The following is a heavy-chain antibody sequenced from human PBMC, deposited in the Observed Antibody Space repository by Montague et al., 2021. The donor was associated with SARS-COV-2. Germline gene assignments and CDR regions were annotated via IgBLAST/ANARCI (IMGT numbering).Heavy chain of an antibody. Sequence: SLRLSCAASGFTFSSYEMNWVRQAPGKGLEWVSCISSSGSTIYYADSVKGRFTISRDNAKNSLYLQMNSLRAEDTAVYYCARAEMYYDFWSGYPWTFYYFDYWGQGTLVTVSS. CDR2: ISSSGSTI. CDR3: ARAEMYYDFWSGYPWTFYYFDY. D-gene: IGHD3-3*01. CDR1: GFTFSSYE. V-gene: IGHV3-48*03. J-gene: IGHJ4*02.